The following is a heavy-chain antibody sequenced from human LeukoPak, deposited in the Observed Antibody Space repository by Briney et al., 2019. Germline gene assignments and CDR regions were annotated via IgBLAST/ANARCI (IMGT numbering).Heavy chain of an antibody. V-gene: IGHV4-4*02. CDR1: GFSFSRYG. CDR2: VHLDGRT. J-gene: IGHJ4*02. Sequence: SLRLSCAASGFSFSRYGIHWVRQPPGKGLEWIGEVHLDGRTNYNPSLKSRLIMSVDLPENHISLKLTSVTAADTAVYYCAREGGFYRPPDYSGQGTLVTVSS. CDR3: AREGGFYRPPDY. D-gene: IGHD3-3*01.